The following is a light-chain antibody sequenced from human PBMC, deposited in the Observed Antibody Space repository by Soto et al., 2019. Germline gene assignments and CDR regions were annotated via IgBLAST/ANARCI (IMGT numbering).Light chain of an antibody. J-gene: IGKJ4*01. Sequence: AIQMTQSPSSLSASVGDRVTITCRASQGIRNDLGWYQQKPGKAPKLLIYAASSLQSGVPSRFSGSGSGTDFTLTISSLQPEDFAVYHCQQRSNWPLLTFGGGTKVDIK. CDR2: AAS. CDR1: QGIRND. V-gene: IGKV1-6*01. CDR3: QQRSNWPLLT.